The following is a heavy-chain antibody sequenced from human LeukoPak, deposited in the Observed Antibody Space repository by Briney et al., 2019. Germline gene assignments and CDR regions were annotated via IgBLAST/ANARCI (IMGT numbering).Heavy chain of an antibody. D-gene: IGHD6-13*01. CDR3: ARSIAAAAPYYFDY. CDR2: ISSSSSYI. CDR1: GFTFSSYS. J-gene: IGHJ4*02. Sequence: GGSLRLSCAASGFTFSSYSMNWVRQAPGKGLEWVSSISSSSSYIYYADSVKGRFTISRDNAKNSLYLQMNSLRAEDTAVCYCARSIAAAAPYYFDYWGQGTLVTVSS. V-gene: IGHV3-21*01.